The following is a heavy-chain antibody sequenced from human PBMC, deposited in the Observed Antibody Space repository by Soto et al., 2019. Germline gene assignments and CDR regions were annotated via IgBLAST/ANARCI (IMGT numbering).Heavy chain of an antibody. Sequence: PSETLSLTCTVSGGSVSSGSYYWSWIRQPPGKGLEWIGYIYASGSPYYNPSLRSRVTISADTSKNQISLKLTSPTAADTAVYYCARGVGSSPPRYWGRGTLVTVSS. V-gene: IGHV4-61*01. D-gene: IGHD1-26*01. J-gene: IGHJ4*02. CDR1: GGSVSSGSYY. CDR2: IYASGSP. CDR3: ARGVGSSPPRY.